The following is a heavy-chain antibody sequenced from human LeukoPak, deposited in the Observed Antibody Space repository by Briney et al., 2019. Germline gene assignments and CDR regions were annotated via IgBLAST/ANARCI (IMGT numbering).Heavy chain of an antibody. D-gene: IGHD1-1*01. CDR2: VYGNDDK. CDR3: ASQLLSRGYFDH. CDR1: GFSLPTSGVG. V-gene: IGHV2-5*01. J-gene: IGHJ4*02. Sequence: SGPTLLKPTPTLTLTCTFSGFSLPTSGVGVGWIRQHPAKALEWVAVVYGNDDKLYSPSLRSRLTITKDTSKNQVVLTMTNMDPVDTATYYCASQLLSRGYFDHWGQGTLVTVSS.